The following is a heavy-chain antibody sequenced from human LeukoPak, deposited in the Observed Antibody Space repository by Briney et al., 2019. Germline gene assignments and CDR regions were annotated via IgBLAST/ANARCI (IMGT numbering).Heavy chain of an antibody. J-gene: IGHJ4*02. CDR2: INPNSGGT. V-gene: IGHV1-2*02. D-gene: IGHD2-15*01. CDR1: GYTFTGYY. CDR3: ARDREKYCSGGSCYPIDY. Sequence: ASVKVSCKASGYTFTGYYMHWVRQAPGQGLEWMGWINPNSGGTNYAQKFRGRVTMTRDTSISTAYMELSRLRSDDTAVYYCARDREKYCSGGSCYPIDYWGQGTLVTVSS.